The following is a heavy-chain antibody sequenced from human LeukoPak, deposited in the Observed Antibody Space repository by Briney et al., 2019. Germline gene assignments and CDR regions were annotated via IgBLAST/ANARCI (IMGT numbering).Heavy chain of an antibody. Sequence: GGSLRLSCAASGFTFSSYSMNWVRQAPGKGLEWVSSLSSSSSYIYYADSVKGRFTISRDNAKNSLYLQMNSLRAEDTAVYYCARVPSRYYYDSSGYYLLDAFDIWGQGTMVTVSS. J-gene: IGHJ3*02. V-gene: IGHV3-21*01. CDR3: ARVPSRYYYDSSGYYLLDAFDI. CDR1: GFTFSSYS. CDR2: LSSSSSYI. D-gene: IGHD3-22*01.